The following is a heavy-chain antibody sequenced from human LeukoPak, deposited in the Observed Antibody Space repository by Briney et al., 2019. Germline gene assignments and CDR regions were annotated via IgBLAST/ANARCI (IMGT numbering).Heavy chain of an antibody. J-gene: IGHJ5*02. Sequence: SETLSLTCTVSGGSISSYYWSWIRQPPGKGLEWIGYIYYTGSTNYNPSLKSRVTISVDTSKNQFSLKLSSVTAADTAVYYCASSSCYGNWFDPWGQGTLVTVFS. CDR1: GGSISSYY. V-gene: IGHV4-59*01. CDR2: IYYTGST. D-gene: IGHD6-13*01. CDR3: ASSSCYGNWFDP.